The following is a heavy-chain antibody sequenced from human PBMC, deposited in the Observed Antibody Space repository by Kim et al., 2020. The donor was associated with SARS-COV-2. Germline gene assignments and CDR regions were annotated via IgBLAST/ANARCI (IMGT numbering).Heavy chain of an antibody. V-gene: IGHV4-61*01. CDR1: GGSVSSGSYY. Sequence: SETLSLTCTVSGGSVSSGSYYWSWIRQPPGKGLEWIGYIYYSGSTNYNPSLKSRVTISVDTSKNQFSLKLSSVTAADTAVYYCARDHGYCSSTSCYGKY. CDR2: IYYSGST. CDR3: ARDHGYCSSTSCYGKY. J-gene: IGHJ1*01. D-gene: IGHD2-2*01.